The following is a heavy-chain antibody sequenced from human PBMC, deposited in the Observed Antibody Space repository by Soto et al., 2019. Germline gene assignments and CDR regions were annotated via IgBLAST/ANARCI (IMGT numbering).Heavy chain of an antibody. CDR3: VPGSSGGGGEDH. D-gene: IGHD3-10*01. J-gene: IGHJ4*02. CDR2: ISENGGVT. CDR1: GFTFSSYA. V-gene: IGHV3-23*01. Sequence: GGSLRLSCAASGFTFSSYAMSWVRQAPGKGLEWVSTISENGGVTYYADSVKGRFTISRDNSDNTLFLQMNSLRAGDTAVYYCVPGSSGGGGEDHWGQGALVTV.